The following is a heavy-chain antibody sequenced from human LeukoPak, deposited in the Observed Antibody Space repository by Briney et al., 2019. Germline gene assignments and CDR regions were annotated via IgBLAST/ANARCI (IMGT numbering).Heavy chain of an antibody. CDR2: ISAYNGKT. D-gene: IGHD4-17*01. CDR1: GYTFTGYY. CDR3: ARDDYGDYVSYFLH. Sequence: ASVKVSCKASGYTFTGYYIHWVRQAPGQGLERMGWISAYNGKTNYAQKVQGRVTMTTDTSTSTAYMELRSLRSDDTAVYYCARDDYGDYVSYFLHWGQGTLVIVSS. V-gene: IGHV1-18*04. J-gene: IGHJ1*01.